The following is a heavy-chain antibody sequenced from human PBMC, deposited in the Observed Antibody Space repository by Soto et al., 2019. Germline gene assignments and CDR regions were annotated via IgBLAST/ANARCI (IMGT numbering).Heavy chain of an antibody. D-gene: IGHD3-16*01. CDR1: GFTFRSCA. CDR2: ISDSGSIT. J-gene: IGHJ4*02. CDR3: AKRPDRLGSLFYFDY. V-gene: IGHV3-23*01. Sequence: LRLSCAASGFTFRSCAMSWVRQAPGKGLEWVSSISDSGSITYYADSVKGRFTISRDNSKTILYLQMSSLTAEDTATYYCAKRPDRLGSLFYFDYWGQGALVTVSS.